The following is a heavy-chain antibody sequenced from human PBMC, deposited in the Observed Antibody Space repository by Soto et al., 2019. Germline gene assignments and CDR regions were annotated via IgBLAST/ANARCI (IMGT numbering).Heavy chain of an antibody. CDR3: ARNLGTTTVTTFHY. Sequence: EVQLLESGGGSVQPGGSLRLSCAASGFTFSTYAMSWVHQAPGKGLEWVSAISGSGDSTYYADSVKGRFTISRDNSKNTLFLQMSSLRAEDTAVYYCARNLGTTTVTTFHYWGQGTLVTVSS. CDR2: ISGSGDST. CDR1: GFTFSTYA. V-gene: IGHV3-23*01. J-gene: IGHJ4*02. D-gene: IGHD4-17*01.